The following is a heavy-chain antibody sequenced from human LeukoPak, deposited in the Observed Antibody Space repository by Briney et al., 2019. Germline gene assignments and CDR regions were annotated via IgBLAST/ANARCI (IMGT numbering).Heavy chain of an antibody. D-gene: IGHD2-21*02. Sequence: PGGSLRLSCAAPGFTFNSHAMTWVRQAPGKGLEWVSGISAGGDNTYYADSVKGRFTISRDNSKNTLYLQTDSLRVEDTAVYYCAKGHYPDASCAGDCYYSYWGQGTLVTVSS. CDR1: GFTFNSHA. CDR2: ISAGGDNT. V-gene: IGHV3-23*01. CDR3: AKGHYPDASCAGDCYYSY. J-gene: IGHJ4*02.